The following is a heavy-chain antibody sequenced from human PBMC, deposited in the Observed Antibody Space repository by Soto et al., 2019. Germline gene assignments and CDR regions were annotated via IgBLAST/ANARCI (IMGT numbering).Heavy chain of an antibody. CDR3: ARVSSSLPEDY. Sequence: QVQLVQSGAEVKKPGASVRVSCKASGYTFTNYGISWVRQAPGQGLEWIGWISAYNGDTIYAQKLQGRVTMTTDTSPSTAYMELRSLRSDDTAMYFCARVSSSLPEDYWGQGTLVTVSS. CDR2: ISAYNGDT. CDR1: GYTFTNYG. V-gene: IGHV1-18*01. J-gene: IGHJ4*02.